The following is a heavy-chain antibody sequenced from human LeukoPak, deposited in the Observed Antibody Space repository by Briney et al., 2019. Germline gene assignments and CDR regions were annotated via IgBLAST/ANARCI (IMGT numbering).Heavy chain of an antibody. CDR2: INPNSGGT. CDR3: ARRWASWELRLFDY. J-gene: IGHJ4*02. CDR1: GYTFTSYY. V-gene: IGHV1-2*02. Sequence: ASVKVSCKASGYTFTSYYMHWVRQAPGQGLEWMGWINPNSGGTNYAQKFQGRVTMTRDTSISTAYMELSRLRSDDTAVYYCARRWASWELRLFDYWGQGTLVTVSS. D-gene: IGHD1-26*01.